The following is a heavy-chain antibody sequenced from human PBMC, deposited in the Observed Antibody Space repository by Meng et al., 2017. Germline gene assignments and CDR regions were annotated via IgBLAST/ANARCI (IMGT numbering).Heavy chain of an antibody. CDR2: INGGGGST. CDR1: GFTFSSYS. D-gene: IGHD4-23*01. J-gene: IGHJ4*02. V-gene: IGHV3-23*01. CDR3: ARKITVVTPTDY. Sequence: GESLKISCAASGFTFSSYSMNWVRQAPGKGLEWVSTINGGGGSTYYADSVKGRFTMSRDNSKNTLYLEMNSLRAEDTAVYYCARKITVVTPTDYWGQGTLVTVSS.